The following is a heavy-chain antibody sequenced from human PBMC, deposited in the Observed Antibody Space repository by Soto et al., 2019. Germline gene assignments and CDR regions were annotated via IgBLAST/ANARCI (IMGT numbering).Heavy chain of an antibody. D-gene: IGHD1-26*01. J-gene: IGHJ4*02. CDR3: ARYSGSKGYFDY. CDR1: GFTFSSYS. Sequence: EVQLVESGGGLVKPGGSLRLSCAASGFTFSSYSMNWVRQAPVKGLEWVSSISSSSSYIYYADSVKGRFTISRDNAKNSLYLQMNSLRAEDTAVYYCARYSGSKGYFDYWGQGTLVTVSS. CDR2: ISSSSSYI. V-gene: IGHV3-21*01.